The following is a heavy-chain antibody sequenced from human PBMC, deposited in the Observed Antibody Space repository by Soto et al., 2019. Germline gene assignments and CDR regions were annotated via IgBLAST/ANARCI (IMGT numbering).Heavy chain of an antibody. CDR1: GFSLSTSGVG. Sequence: QITLKESGPTLVKPTQTLTLTCTFSGFSLSTSGVGVGWIRQPPGKALEWLALIYWDDDKRYSPSLKSRLTITKDTSKNQVVLTMTNMDLVDTATYYCAHLYYYDSSGRYYFDYWGQGTLVTVSS. CDR2: IYWDDDK. J-gene: IGHJ4*02. D-gene: IGHD3-22*01. V-gene: IGHV2-5*02. CDR3: AHLYYYDSSGRYYFDY.